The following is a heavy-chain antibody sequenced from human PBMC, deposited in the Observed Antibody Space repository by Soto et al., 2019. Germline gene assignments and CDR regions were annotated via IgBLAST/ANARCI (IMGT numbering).Heavy chain of an antibody. CDR1: GYTFTGYY. CDR3: AREEDCGGDCYSGFDY. D-gene: IGHD2-21*02. CDR2: INPNSGGT. J-gene: IGHJ4*02. V-gene: IGHV1-2*04. Sequence: ASVKVSCKASGYTFTGYYMHWVRQAPGQGLEWMGWINPNSGGTNYAQKFQGWVTMTRDTSISTAYMELSRLRSDDTAVYYCAREEDCGGDCYSGFDYWGQGTLVTVSS.